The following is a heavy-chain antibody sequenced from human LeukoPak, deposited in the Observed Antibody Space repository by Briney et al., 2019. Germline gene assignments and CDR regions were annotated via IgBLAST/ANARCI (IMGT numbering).Heavy chain of an antibody. Sequence: PGGSLRLSCAASGFTFSDYYMSWIRQAPGKGLEWLSYISGSSSTVYADSVKGRFTISRDNAKNSLYLQMNSLRADDTAVYYCASTYNYDTSGYSRLGYYFYGVDVWGQGTTVTVSS. V-gene: IGHV3-11*03. CDR2: ISGSSST. J-gene: IGHJ6*02. D-gene: IGHD3-22*01. CDR1: GFTFSDYY. CDR3: ASTYNYDTSGYSRLGYYFYGVDV.